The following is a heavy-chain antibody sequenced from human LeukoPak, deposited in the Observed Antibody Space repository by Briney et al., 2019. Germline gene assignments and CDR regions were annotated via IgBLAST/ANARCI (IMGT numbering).Heavy chain of an antibody. Sequence: PSETLSLTCTVSGGSISSYYWSWIRQPPGKGLEWIGYIYYSGSTNYNPSLKSRVTISVDTSKNQFSLKLSSVTAADTAVYYCARGGVMVRGVIITTTYYYYMDVWGKGTTVTISS. CDR1: GGSISSYY. V-gene: IGHV4-59*01. CDR2: IYYSGST. D-gene: IGHD3-10*01. CDR3: ARGGVMVRGVIITTTYYYYMDV. J-gene: IGHJ6*03.